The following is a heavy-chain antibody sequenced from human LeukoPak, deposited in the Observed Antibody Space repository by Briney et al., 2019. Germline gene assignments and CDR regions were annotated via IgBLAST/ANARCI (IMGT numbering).Heavy chain of an antibody. CDR2: ISAYNGNT. CDR1: GYTFTSYG. Sequence: ASVKVSCKASGYTFTSYGISWVRQAPGQGLEWMGWISAYNGNTNYAQKLQGRVTMTTDTSTSTAYMELRSLRSDDTAVYYCAREEYTHCSSTSCYLRRGGGFDPWGQGTLVTVSS. D-gene: IGHD2-2*01. J-gene: IGHJ5*02. CDR3: AREEYTHCSSTSCYLRRGGGFDP. V-gene: IGHV1-18*01.